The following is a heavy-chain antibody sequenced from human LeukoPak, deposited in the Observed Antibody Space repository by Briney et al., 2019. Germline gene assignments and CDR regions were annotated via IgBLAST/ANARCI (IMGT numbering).Heavy chain of an antibody. CDR3: ARGPSLGGGSVSFDP. CDR1: GGSISSYY. J-gene: IGHJ5*02. Sequence: SETLSLTCTVSGGSISSYYWSWIRQPPGKGLEWIGYIYYSGSTYYNPSLKSRVTISVDTSKNQFSLKLSSVTAADTAVYYCARGPSLGGGSVSFDPWGQGTLVTVSS. V-gene: IGHV4-59*06. D-gene: IGHD1-26*01. CDR2: IYYSGST.